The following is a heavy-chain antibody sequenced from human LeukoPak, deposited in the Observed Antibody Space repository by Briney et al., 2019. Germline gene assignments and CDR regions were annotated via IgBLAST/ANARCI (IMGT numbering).Heavy chain of an antibody. D-gene: IGHD3-3*01. J-gene: IGHJ5*02. Sequence: PSETLSLTCAVYGGSFSGYYWSWIRQPPGKGLEWIGEINHSGSTNYNPSLKSRVTISVDTSKNQFSLKLSSVTAADTAVYYCARVTYYDFWSGYYTGIWFDPWGQGTLVTVSS. CDR3: ARVTYYDFWSGYYTGIWFDP. V-gene: IGHV4-34*01. CDR1: GGSFSGYY. CDR2: INHSGST.